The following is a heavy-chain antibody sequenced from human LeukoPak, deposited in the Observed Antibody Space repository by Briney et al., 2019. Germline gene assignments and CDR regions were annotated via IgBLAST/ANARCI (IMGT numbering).Heavy chain of an antibody. J-gene: IGHJ4*02. CDR1: GGSFSSGGYY. Sequence: SQTLSLTCTVSGGSFSSGGYYWSWIRQHPGKGLEWIGYIYYSGSTYYNPSLKSRVTISVDTSKNQFSLKLSSVTAADTAVYYCARALSPSAPFDYWGQGTLVTVSS. V-gene: IGHV4-31*03. CDR2: IYYSGST. CDR3: ARALSPSAPFDY.